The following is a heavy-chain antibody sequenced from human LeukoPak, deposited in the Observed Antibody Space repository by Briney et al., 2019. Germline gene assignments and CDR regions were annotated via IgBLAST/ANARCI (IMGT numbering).Heavy chain of an antibody. D-gene: IGHD6-19*01. CDR2: ISSSSSYI. J-gene: IGHJ1*01. V-gene: IGHV3-21*01. CDR1: GFTFSSYS. Sequence: GGSLRLSCAASGFTFSSYSMNWVRQAPGKGLEWVSSISSSSSYIYYADSVKGRFTISRDNAKNSLYLQMNSLRAEDTAVYYCASLHSSGWKHGSYFQHWGQGTLVTVSS. CDR3: ASLHSSGWKHGSYFQH.